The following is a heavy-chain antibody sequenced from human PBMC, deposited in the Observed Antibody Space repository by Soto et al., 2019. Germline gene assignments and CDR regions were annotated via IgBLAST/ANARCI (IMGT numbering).Heavy chain of an antibody. J-gene: IGHJ5*02. CDR1: GGSISSYY. CDR3: ARDLSEEGFDP. Sequence: SETLSLTCTVSGGSISSYYWSWIRQPPGKGLEWIGYIYYSGSTNYNPSLKSRVTISVDTSKNQFSLKLSSVTAADTAVYYCARDLSEEGFDPWGQETLVTVSS. V-gene: IGHV4-59*01. CDR2: IYYSGST.